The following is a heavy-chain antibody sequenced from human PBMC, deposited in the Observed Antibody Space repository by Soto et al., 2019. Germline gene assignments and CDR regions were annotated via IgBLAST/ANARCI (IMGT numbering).Heavy chain of an antibody. V-gene: IGHV1-18*01. D-gene: IGHD3-3*01. J-gene: IGHJ6*02. Sequence: HVQLVQSGPEVKKPGASVTVSCKASGYTFTSFGLAWVRQARGQGLQWLGWISGYNGHTNYAQKFQDRVTLTTDKSTKTAYMELRSLRYDGSAVYYCARYAVFGADISPKYNFGVDVWGHGTTVTVSS. CDR3: ARYAVFGADISPKYNFGVDV. CDR1: GYTFTSFG. CDR2: ISGYNGHT.